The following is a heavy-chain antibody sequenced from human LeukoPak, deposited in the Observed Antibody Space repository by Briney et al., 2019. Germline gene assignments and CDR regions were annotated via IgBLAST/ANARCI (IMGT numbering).Heavy chain of an antibody. CDR1: GGSISSHY. V-gene: IGHV4-59*11. D-gene: IGHD3-3*01. CDR2: ISYSGST. CDR3: ARVRRVDFWGGSPVAVFDY. Sequence: SETLSLTCAVSGGSISSHYWSWIRQPPGKGLEWIGYISYSGSTNYNPSLKSRVTISVDTSKNQFSLKLTSVTAVDTAVYYCARVRRVDFWGGSPVAVFDYWGQGTLVTVSS. J-gene: IGHJ4*02.